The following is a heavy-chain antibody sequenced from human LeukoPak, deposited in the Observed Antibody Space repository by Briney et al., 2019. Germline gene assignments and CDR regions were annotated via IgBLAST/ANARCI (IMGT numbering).Heavy chain of an antibody. CDR1: GGSISSYY. D-gene: IGHD3-22*01. CDR2: IYYSGST. CDR3: AREGDSSGYNDAFDI. J-gene: IGHJ3*02. Sequence: SETLPLTCTVSGGSISSYYWSWIRQPPGKGLEWIGYIYYSGSTNYNPSLKSRVTISVDTSKNQFSLKLSSVTAADTAVYYCAREGDSSGYNDAFDIWGQGTMVTVSS. V-gene: IGHV4-59*01.